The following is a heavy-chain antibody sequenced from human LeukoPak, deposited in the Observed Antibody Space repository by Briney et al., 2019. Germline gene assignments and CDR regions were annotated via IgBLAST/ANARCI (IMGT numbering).Heavy chain of an antibody. J-gene: IGHJ5*02. CDR2: IYYSGST. CDR3: ARDHYDFWSGYSNWFDP. Sequence: PSETLSLTCTVSGGSISSYYWSWIRQPPGKGLEWIGYIYYSGSTNYNPSLKSRVTISVETSKNQFSLKLSSVTAADTAVYYCARDHYDFWSGYSNWFDPWGQGTLVTVSS. D-gene: IGHD3-3*01. CDR1: GGSISSYY. V-gene: IGHV4-59*01.